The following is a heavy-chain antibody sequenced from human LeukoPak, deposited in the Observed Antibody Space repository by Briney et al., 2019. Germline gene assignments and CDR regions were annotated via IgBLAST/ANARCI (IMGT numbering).Heavy chain of an antibody. J-gene: IGHJ4*02. D-gene: IGHD3-22*01. Sequence: ASVRVSCKASGYTFTGYYMHWVRQAPGQGLEWMGWINPNSGGTNYAQKFQGRVTMTRDTSISTAYMELSSLRSDDTAVYYCYYRVSSGYLTWGQGTLVAVSS. CDR3: YYRVSSGYLT. V-gene: IGHV1-2*02. CDR1: GYTFTGYY. CDR2: INPNSGGT.